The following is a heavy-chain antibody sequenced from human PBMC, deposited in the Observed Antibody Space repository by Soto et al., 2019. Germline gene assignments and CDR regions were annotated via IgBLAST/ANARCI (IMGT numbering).Heavy chain of an antibody. V-gene: IGHV4-34*01. Sequence: NPSETLSLTCAVYGGSFSGYYWSWIRQPPGKGLEWIGEINHSGSTNYNPSLKSRVTISVDTSKNKFSLKLSSVTAADTAVYYCARARVYYSLGGYYYYYGMDVWGQGTTVTVS. CDR1: GGSFSGYY. CDR3: ARARVYYSLGGYYYYYGMDV. CDR2: INHSGST. D-gene: IGHD3-22*01. J-gene: IGHJ6*02.